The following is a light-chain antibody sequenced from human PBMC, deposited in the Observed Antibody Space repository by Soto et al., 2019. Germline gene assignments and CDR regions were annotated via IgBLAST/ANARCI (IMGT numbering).Light chain of an antibody. CDR1: QSVSTF. CDR3: QQYHTSPVT. J-gene: IGKJ1*01. Sequence: EIVLTQSPATLSLSPGERAILSCRASQSVSTFLAWYQQKPGQTPRLLIYGASGRATGIPDRFSGSGSGTDFTLTISRLEPEDFAVYYCQQYHTSPVTFGQGTKVDIK. CDR2: GAS. V-gene: IGKV3-20*01.